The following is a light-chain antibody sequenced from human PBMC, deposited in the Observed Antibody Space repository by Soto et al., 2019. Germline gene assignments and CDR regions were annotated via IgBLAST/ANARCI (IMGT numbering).Light chain of an antibody. J-gene: IGKJ1*01. CDR3: QHYGSYSET. Sequence: DILISHTPSSLSASVGDRVTITRRARHGSSSYLNWYQQKPGKAPKLLIYRASTINSGIPARFSGSGSGTEFTLTISSLQPDDFAVYYCQHYGSYSETFGQGTKVDNK. CDR1: HGSSSY. V-gene: IGKV1-5*03. CDR2: RAS.